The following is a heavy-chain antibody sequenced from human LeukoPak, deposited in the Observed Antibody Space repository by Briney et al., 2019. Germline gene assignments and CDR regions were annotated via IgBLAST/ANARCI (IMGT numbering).Heavy chain of an antibody. V-gene: IGHV3-53*01. J-gene: IGHJ4*02. D-gene: IGHD2-8*01. CDR2: IYSGNNT. Sequence: PGGSLRLSCAASGFTVSSNYMSWVRQAPGKGLEWVSVIYSGNNTYYADSVKGRFTISRDTSKNTLYLQMNSLRAEDTAVYYCARDVGLMVYAFDYWGQGILVTVSS. CDR3: ARDVGLMVYAFDY. CDR1: GFTVSSNY.